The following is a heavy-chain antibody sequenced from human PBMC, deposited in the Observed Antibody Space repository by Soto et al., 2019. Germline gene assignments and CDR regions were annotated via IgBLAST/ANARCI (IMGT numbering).Heavy chain of an antibody. J-gene: IGHJ6*02. D-gene: IGHD1-1*01. V-gene: IGHV4-39*01. Sequence: QLQLQESGPGLVKPSETLSLTCTVSGGSISSGSYYWGWIRQPPGKGLEWIGSIYYSGSTYYNPSLKSRVTISVDTSKNQFSLKLSSVTAADTAVYYCARLELTPSYYYGMDVWGQGTTVTVSS. CDR3: ARLELTPSYYYGMDV. CDR2: IYYSGST. CDR1: GGSISSGSYY.